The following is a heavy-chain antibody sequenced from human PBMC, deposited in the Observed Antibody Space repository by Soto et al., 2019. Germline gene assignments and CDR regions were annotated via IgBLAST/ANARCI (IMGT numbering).Heavy chain of an antibody. CDR3: ARTDYAANPSAYNWFDP. CDR1: GYTFTSYA. Sequence: ASVKVSCKASGYTFTSYAMHWVRQAPGQRLEWIGWMNPYSGYTGYAQKFRGRVTLTRNPAISTAYMELSSLRSDDTAVYYCARTDYAANPSAYNWFDPWGQGTLVTVSS. V-gene: IGHV1-8*02. J-gene: IGHJ5*02. D-gene: IGHD4-17*01. CDR2: MNPYSGYT.